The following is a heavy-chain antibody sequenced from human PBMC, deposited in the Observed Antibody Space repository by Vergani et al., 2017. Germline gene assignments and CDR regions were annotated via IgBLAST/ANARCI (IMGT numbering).Heavy chain of an antibody. V-gene: IGHV4-59*12. Sequence: QLQLQESGPGLVKPSETLSLTCTVSGGSISSYYWSWIRQPPGKGLEWIGYIYYSGSTNYNPSLKSRVTISVDTSKNQFYLKLSSVTAADTAVYYCARASSRELLTFDYWGQGTLVTVSS. J-gene: IGHJ4*02. CDR1: GGSISSYY. CDR3: ARASSRELLTFDY. D-gene: IGHD3-10*01. CDR2: IYYSGST.